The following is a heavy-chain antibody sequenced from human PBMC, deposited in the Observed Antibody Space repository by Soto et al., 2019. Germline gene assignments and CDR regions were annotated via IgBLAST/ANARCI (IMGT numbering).Heavy chain of an antibody. CDR3: ARLYYYDSSDH. CDR1: GFTFSSYS. J-gene: IGHJ4*02. Sequence: GSLRLSCAASGFTFSSYSMNWVRQAPGKGLEWVSSISSSSSYICYADSVKGRFTISRDNAKNSLYLQMNSLRAEDTAVYYCARLYYYDSSDHWGQGTLVTVSS. V-gene: IGHV3-21*01. D-gene: IGHD3-22*01. CDR2: ISSSSSYI.